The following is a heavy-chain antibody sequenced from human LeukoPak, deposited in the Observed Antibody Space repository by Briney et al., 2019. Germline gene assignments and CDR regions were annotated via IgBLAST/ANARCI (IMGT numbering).Heavy chain of an antibody. D-gene: IGHD4-17*01. CDR2: INAGNGNT. CDR3: ASPHDYGDYFGY. J-gene: IGHJ4*02. Sequence: ASVKVSCKASGYTFTSYAMHWVRQAPGQRLEWMGWINAGNGNTKYSQKFQGRVTITRDTSASTAYMELSSLRSEDTAVYYCASPHDYGDYFGYWGQGTLVTVSS. V-gene: IGHV1-3*01. CDR1: GYTFTSYA.